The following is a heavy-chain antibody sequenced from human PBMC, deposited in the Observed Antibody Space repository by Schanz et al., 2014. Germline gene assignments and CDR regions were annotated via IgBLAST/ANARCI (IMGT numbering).Heavy chain of an antibody. CDR1: GYTFTSDS. CDR2: VNPSVRGT. Sequence: QVQLVQSGAEVKKPGASVKVSCKASGYTFTSDSMHWVRQAPGQGLEWMGIVNPSVRGTHFAREFQGRVTVTSDTSTSTVYMELSGLRSEDTAVYYCAGAFDSSGYYFDYWGHGTLVTVSS. J-gene: IGHJ4*01. D-gene: IGHD3-22*01. CDR3: AGAFDSSGYYFDY. V-gene: IGHV1-46*03.